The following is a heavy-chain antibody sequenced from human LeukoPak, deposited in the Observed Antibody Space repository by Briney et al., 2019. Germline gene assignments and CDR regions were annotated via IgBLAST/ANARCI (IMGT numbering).Heavy chain of an antibody. CDR3: AKDRGRGSCLDY. V-gene: IGHV3-23*01. CDR1: GFTFSSYA. Sequence: PGGSLRLSCAASGFTFSSYAMSWVCQAPGKGLEWVSAISGSGGSTYYADSVKGRFTISRDNSKNTLYLQMNSLRAEDTAVYYCAKDRGRGSCLDYWGQGTLVTVSS. D-gene: IGHD1-26*01. CDR2: ISGSGGST. J-gene: IGHJ4*02.